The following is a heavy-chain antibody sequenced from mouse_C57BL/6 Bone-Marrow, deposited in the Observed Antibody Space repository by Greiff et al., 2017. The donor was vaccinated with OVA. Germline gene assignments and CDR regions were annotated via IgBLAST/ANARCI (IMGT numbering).Heavy chain of an antibody. D-gene: IGHD3-2*02. CDR3: ARRAQATRWFAY. CDR1: GYTFTDYY. CDR2: INPNNGGT. V-gene: IGHV1-26*01. J-gene: IGHJ3*01. Sequence: EVQLQQSGPELVKPGASVKISCKASGYTFTDYYMNWVKQSHGKSLEWIGDINPNNGGTSYNQKFKGKATLTVDKSSSTAYMELRSLTSEDSAVYYCARRAQATRWFAYWGQGTLVTVSA.